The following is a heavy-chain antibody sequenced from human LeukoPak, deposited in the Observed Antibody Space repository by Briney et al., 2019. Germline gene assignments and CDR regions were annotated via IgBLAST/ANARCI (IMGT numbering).Heavy chain of an antibody. CDR1: GYTFTSYG. D-gene: IGHD3-10*01. Sequence: GASVKVSCKASGYTFTSYGISWVRQAPGQGLEWMGWISAYNGNTNYAQKLQGRVTMTTDTSTSTAYMELRSLRSDDTAVYYCARDMAMVRGVMKSVGFTNFDYWGQGTLVTVSS. V-gene: IGHV1-18*01. J-gene: IGHJ4*02. CDR3: ARDMAMVRGVMKSVGFTNFDY. CDR2: ISAYNGNT.